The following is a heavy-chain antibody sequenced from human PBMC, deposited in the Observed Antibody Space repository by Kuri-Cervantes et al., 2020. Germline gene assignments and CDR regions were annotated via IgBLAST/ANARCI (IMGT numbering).Heavy chain of an antibody. D-gene: IGHD3-16*02. V-gene: IGHV1-8*01. CDR3: AGRGVLGPGSSRLDS. J-gene: IGHJ4*02. Sequence: ASVKVSCKASGYTFNSFDINWVRQATGQGLEYLGWMNADDGHTGYAQKFQGRVTMTRDTSTNTAFMELSSLTSEDTAVYYCAGRGVLGPGSSRLDSWGQGTLVTVSS. CDR2: MNADDGHT. CDR1: GYTFNSFD.